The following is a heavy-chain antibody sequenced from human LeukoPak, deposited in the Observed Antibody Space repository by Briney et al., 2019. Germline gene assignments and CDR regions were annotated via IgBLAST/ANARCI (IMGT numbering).Heavy chain of an antibody. D-gene: IGHD1-26*01. V-gene: IGHV1-18*01. CDR1: GYTFTSYG. Sequence: ASVKVSCKASGYTFTSYGISWVRQAPGQGLEWMGWISTYNGNTNYAQKLQGRVIMTTDTSTSTAYMELRSLRSDDTAVYYCARLSGLGPDSPWELDRWGQGTLVTVSS. CDR3: ARLSGLGPDSPWELDR. J-gene: IGHJ4*02. CDR2: ISTYNGNT.